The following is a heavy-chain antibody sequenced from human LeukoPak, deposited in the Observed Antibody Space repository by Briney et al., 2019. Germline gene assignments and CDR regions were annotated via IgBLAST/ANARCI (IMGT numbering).Heavy chain of an antibody. D-gene: IGHD3-10*01. J-gene: IGHJ4*02. CDR1: GYTFTSYG. CDR2: ISAYNGNT. CDR3: ARDGDYGTGSYYRGCIDS. Sequence: ASVKVSCKASGYTFTSYGISWVRQAPGQGLEWMGWISAYNGNTNYAQKLQGRVTMTTDTSTSTAYMELRSLRSDDTAVYYCARDGDYGTGSYYRGCIDSWGQGTPATVSP. V-gene: IGHV1-18*01.